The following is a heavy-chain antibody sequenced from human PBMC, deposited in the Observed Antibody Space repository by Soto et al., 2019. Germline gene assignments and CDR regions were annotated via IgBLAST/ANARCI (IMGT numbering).Heavy chain of an antibody. Sequence: HPGGSLRLSCAASGFSLSPHWMHWVRQVPGRGLEWVARLSSDGFGAAYADSVKGRFFISRDIARNTLSLQMNSLRADDTAVYYCARDLGGPDYWGRGTSVTVSS. D-gene: IGHD3-16*01. CDR2: LSSDGFGA. CDR1: GFSLSPHW. J-gene: IGHJ4*02. V-gene: IGHV3-74*03. CDR3: ARDLGGPDY.